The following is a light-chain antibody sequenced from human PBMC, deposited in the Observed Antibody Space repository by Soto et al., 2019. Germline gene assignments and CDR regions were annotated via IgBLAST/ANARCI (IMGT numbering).Light chain of an antibody. Sequence: DIQMTQSPSSLSASVGDRVTITCQASQDISNYLNWYQQKPGKAPKLLIYDASNLETGVASRFSGSGSGTDFTFTISSLQPEDIATYYCQQAFTFGPGTKVDIK. CDR1: QDISNY. J-gene: IGKJ3*01. CDR3: QQAFT. CDR2: DAS. V-gene: IGKV1-33*01.